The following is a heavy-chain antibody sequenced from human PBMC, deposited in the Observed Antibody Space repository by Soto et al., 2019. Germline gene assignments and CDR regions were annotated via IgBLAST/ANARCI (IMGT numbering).Heavy chain of an antibody. CDR2: ITLSGGTR. D-gene: IGHD6-19*01. CDR1: GFTFSSYA. V-gene: IGHV3-23*01. J-gene: IGHJ4*02. Sequence: EVQLLESGGGLVQPGGSLRLSCAPSGFTFSSYAMNWVRQAPGKGLEWVAAITLSGGTRYYTDSVKGRFTISRDNSKNTVYLQMKSLRAEDTAIYYCAKGPLGAVAGTERYFDSWGQGTLVTVSS. CDR3: AKGPLGAVAGTERYFDS.